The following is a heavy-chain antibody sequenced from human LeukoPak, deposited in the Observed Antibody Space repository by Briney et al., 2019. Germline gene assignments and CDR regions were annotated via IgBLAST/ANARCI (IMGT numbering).Heavy chain of an antibody. Sequence: GRSLRLSCAASGFTFSSYGMHWVRQAPGKGLEWVAVISYDGSNKYYADSVKGRFTISRDNSKNTLYLQMNSLRAEDTAVYYCARSSWKLLRGPYYFDYWGQGTLVTVSS. CDR3: ARSSWKLLRGPYYFDY. CDR2: ISYDGSNK. D-gene: IGHD1-26*01. V-gene: IGHV3-30*03. J-gene: IGHJ4*02. CDR1: GFTFSSYG.